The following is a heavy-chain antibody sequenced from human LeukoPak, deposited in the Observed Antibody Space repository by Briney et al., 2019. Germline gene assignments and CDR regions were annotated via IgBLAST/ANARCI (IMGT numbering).Heavy chain of an antibody. J-gene: IGHJ4*02. D-gene: IGHD3-3*01. CDR2: INHSGST. V-gene: IGHV4-34*01. Sequence: SETLSLTCAVYGGSFSGYYWSWIRQPPGKGLEWIGEINHSGSTYYNPSLKSRVTISVDTSKNQFSLKLSSVTAADTAVYYCARRGRNFWSGYPTYYFDYWGQGTLVTVSS. CDR3: ARRGRNFWSGYPTYYFDY. CDR1: GGSFSGYY.